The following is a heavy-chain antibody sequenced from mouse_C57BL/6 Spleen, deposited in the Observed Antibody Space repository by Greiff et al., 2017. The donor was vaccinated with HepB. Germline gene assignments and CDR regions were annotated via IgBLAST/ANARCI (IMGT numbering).Heavy chain of an antibody. CDR2: IRSKSSNYAT. CDR3: VRESRPDYYGSSFLDY. J-gene: IGHJ2*01. Sequence: GGGLVQPKGSLKLSCAASGFTFNTYAMHWVRQAPGKGLEWVARIRSKSSNYATYYADSVKDRFTISRDDSQRMLYLQMNNLKTEDTAMYYCVRESRPDYYGSSFLDYWGQGTTLTVSS. V-gene: IGHV10-3*01. D-gene: IGHD1-1*01. CDR1: GFTFNTYA.